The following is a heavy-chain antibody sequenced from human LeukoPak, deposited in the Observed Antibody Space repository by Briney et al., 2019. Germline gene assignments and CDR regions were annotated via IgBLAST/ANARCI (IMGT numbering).Heavy chain of an antibody. J-gene: IGHJ3*02. D-gene: IGHD3-22*01. CDR3: ARLGDSSGFYGLGAFDI. V-gene: IGHV5-51*01. CDR2: IYPGDSDT. CDR1: GYSFTSYW. Sequence: GESLKISCKGSGYSFTSYWIGWVRQMPGKGLEWMGIIYPGDSDTRYSPSFQGQVTISADKSVSSAYLQWSSLKASGSAKYYCARLGDSSGFYGLGAFDIWGQGTMVTVSS.